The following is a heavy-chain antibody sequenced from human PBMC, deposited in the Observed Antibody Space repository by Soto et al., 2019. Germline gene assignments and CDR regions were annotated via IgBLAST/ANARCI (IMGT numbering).Heavy chain of an antibody. J-gene: IGHJ6*02. V-gene: IGHV4-34*01. CDR3: ARGYYGSGRLSRYYGMDV. Sequence: LSLTCAVYGGSFSGYYWSWIRQPPGKGLEWIGEINHSGSTNYNPSLKSRVTISVDTSKNQFSLKLSSVTAADTAVYYCARGYYGSGRLSRYYGMDVWGQGTTVTVSS. D-gene: IGHD3-10*01. CDR1: GGSFSGYY. CDR2: INHSGST.